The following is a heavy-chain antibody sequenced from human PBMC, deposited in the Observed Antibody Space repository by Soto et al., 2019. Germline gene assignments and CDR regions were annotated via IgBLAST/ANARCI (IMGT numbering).Heavy chain of an antibody. CDR2: IKQDGSEK. V-gene: IGHV3-7*01. Sequence: GGSLRLSCAASGFTFSSYWMSWVRQAPGKGLEWVANIKQDGSEKYYVDSVKGRFTISRDNAKNSLYLQMNSLRAEDTAVYYCAREYCSGGSCYSGGYYFDYWGQGTLVTVSS. CDR3: AREYCSGGSCYSGGYYFDY. CDR1: GFTFSSYW. J-gene: IGHJ4*02. D-gene: IGHD2-15*01.